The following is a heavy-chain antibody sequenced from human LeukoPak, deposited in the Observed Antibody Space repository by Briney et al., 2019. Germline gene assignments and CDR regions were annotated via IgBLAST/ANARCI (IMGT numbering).Heavy chain of an antibody. CDR1: GGTFSSYA. J-gene: IGHJ5*02. V-gene: IGHV1-69*05. Sequence: ASVKVSCKASGGTFSSYAISWVRQAPGQGLEWMGGIIPIFGTANYAQKFQGRVTITTDESTSTAYMELSSLRSEDTAVYYCAREVSYEGGGFDPWGQGTLVTVSS. D-gene: IGHD5-12*01. CDR3: AREVSYEGGGFDP. CDR2: IIPIFGTA.